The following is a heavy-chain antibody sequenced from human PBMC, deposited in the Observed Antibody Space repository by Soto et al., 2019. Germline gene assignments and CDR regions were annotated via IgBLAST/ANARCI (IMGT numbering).Heavy chain of an antibody. CDR2: IYHSGSI. CDR3: ARDCSSSSCYGRAFDV. Sequence: QVQLQESGPGLVKPSGTLSLTCAVSSGSISSTNWWSWVRQSPGKGLEWIGEIYHSGSINYNPSLKSRVTMSVDKSKNQFSLKLSSVTAADTAVYYCARDCSSSSCYGRAFDVWGQGTMVPVSS. CDR1: SGSISSTNW. J-gene: IGHJ3*01. D-gene: IGHD2-2*01. V-gene: IGHV4-4*02.